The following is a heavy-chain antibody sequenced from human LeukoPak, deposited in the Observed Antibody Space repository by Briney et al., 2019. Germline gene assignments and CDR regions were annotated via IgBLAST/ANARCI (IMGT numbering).Heavy chain of an antibody. V-gene: IGHV1-69*06. CDR2: IIPSFGTA. D-gene: IGHD2-2*01. CDR3: AKGSIGYCSSTSCYGYGMDV. CDR1: GGTFSSYA. Sequence: ASVKVSCKASGGTFSSYAISWVRQAPGQGLEWMGGIIPSFGTANYAQKFQGRVTITADKSTSTAYMELSSLRSEDTAVYYCAKGSIGYCSSTSCYGYGMDVWGKGTTVTVSS. J-gene: IGHJ6*04.